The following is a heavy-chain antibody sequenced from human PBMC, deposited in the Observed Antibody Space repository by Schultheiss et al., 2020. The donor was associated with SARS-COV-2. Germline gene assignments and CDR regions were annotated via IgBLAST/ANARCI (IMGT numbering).Heavy chain of an antibody. J-gene: IGHJ4*02. CDR2: IKSKTDGGTT. V-gene: IGHV3-15*01. Sequence: GESLKISCAASGFTFSNAWMSWVRQAPGKGLEWVGRIKSKTDGGTTDYAAPVKGRFTISRDDSKSIAYLQMNSLKTEDTAVYYCTRVDGGDLIDYWGQGTLVTVSS. D-gene: IGHD2-21*02. CDR1: GFTFSNAW. CDR3: TRVDGGDLIDY.